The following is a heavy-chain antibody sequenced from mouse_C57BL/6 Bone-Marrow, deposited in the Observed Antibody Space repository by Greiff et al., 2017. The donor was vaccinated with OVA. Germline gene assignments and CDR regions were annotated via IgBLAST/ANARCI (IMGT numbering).Heavy chain of an antibody. Sequence: EVQGVESGAELVRPGASVKLSCTASGFNIKDDYMHWVKQRPEQGLEWIGWIDPENGDTEYASKFQGKATITADTSSNTAYLQLSSLTSEDTAVYYCTTRVVTTFDYWGQGTTLTVSS. CDR3: TTRVVTTFDY. V-gene: IGHV14-4*01. CDR2: IDPENGDT. J-gene: IGHJ2*01. CDR1: GFNIKDDY. D-gene: IGHD2-2*01.